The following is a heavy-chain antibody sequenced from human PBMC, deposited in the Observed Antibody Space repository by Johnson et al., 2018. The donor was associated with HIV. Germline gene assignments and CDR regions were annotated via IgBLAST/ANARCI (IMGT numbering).Heavy chain of an antibody. J-gene: IGHJ3*02. CDR1: GFTVSSNY. CDR2: IYSGGST. CDR3: AKDRSIYDIIYAFDI. D-gene: IGHD3-9*01. V-gene: IGHV3-66*01. Sequence: VQLVESGGGLVQPGGSLRLSCAASGFTVSSNYMSWVRQAPGKGLEWVSVIYSGGSTYYADSVKGRFTISRDNSKNTLYLQMNSLRVEDTAVYYCAKDRSIYDIIYAFDIWGQGTMVTVSS.